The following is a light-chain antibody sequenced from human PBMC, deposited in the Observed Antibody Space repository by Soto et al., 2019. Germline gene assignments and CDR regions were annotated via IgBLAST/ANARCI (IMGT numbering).Light chain of an antibody. CDR2: GVS. V-gene: IGLV2-23*02. J-gene: IGLJ1*01. Sequence: QSVLTQPASVSGSPGQSITISCTGTSSDVGGYNYVSWYQHHPGKAPKLMIYGVSKRPSGVSDRFSGSKSGNTASLTISGLQAEDEADYHCCSYAGSSSAYVFGTGTKVTVL. CDR3: CSYAGSSSAYV. CDR1: SSDVGGYNY.